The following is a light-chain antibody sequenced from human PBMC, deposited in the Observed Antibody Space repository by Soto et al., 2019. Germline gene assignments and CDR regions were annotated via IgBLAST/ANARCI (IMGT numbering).Light chain of an antibody. J-gene: IGLJ2*01. CDR3: CSYAGSYTVI. CDR1: SSDVGGYNY. Sequence: QSALTQPRSVSESPGQSVTISCTGTSSDVGGYNYVSWYQQHPGKVPRLVIYDVSQRPSGVPDRFSGSKSGDTASLTISGLQAEDEADYYCCSYAGSYTVIFGEGTMLTVL. V-gene: IGLV2-11*01. CDR2: DVS.